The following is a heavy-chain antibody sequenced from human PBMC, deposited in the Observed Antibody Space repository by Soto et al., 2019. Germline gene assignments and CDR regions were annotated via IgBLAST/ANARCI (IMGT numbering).Heavy chain of an antibody. D-gene: IGHD2-15*01. J-gene: IGHJ4*02. Sequence: GGSLRLSCAASGFTFSSYGMHWVRQAPGKGLEWVAVISYDGSNKYYADSVKGRFTISRDNSKNTLYLQMNSLRAEDTAVYYCAKMRGVVVAATWVYFDYWGQGTLVTVSS. CDR3: AKMRGVVVAATWVYFDY. CDR1: GFTFSSYG. CDR2: ISYDGSNK. V-gene: IGHV3-30*18.